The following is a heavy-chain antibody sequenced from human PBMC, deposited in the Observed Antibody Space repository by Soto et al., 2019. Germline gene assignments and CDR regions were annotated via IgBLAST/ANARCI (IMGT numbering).Heavy chain of an antibody. V-gene: IGHV4-31*03. J-gene: IGHJ4*02. CDR2: IYDSVNT. D-gene: IGHD1-1*01. Sequence: SETLSLTCTVSGDSLSSGGHYWSWILQHPGKGLEWIVHIYDSVNTYYSPSLRSRVTISTDIAKNQFPPNLRSVTAADPAVYYCARVDHRGYFANFTDYWGQGTLVTVSS. CDR1: GDSLSSGGHY. CDR3: ARVDHRGYFANFTDY.